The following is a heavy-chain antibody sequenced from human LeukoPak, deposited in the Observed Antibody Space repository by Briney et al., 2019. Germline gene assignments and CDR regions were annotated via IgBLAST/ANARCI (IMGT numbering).Heavy chain of an antibody. V-gene: IGHV3-23*01. D-gene: IGHD3-22*01. CDR3: AKDFSSGYLGDGFDI. CDR2: IGNSGHST. CDR1: GFTFSDYA. J-gene: IGHJ3*02. Sequence: GGSLRLSCAASGFTFSDYAMSWVRQATGKGLEWVSGIGNSGHSTYYADSVTGRFTISRDNSRTTLYLQMNSLRVEDTALFYCAKDFSSGYLGDGFDIWGQGTMVTVSA.